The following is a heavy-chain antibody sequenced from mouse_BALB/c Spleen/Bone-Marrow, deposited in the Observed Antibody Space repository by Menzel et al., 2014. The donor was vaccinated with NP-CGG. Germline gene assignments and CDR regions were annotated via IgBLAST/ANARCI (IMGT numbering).Heavy chain of an antibody. CDR2: IHYSGST. D-gene: IGHD1-1*01. Sequence: EVQLQQSGPDLVKPSQSLSLTCTVTGYSITSGYSCHWIRQFPGNKLEWMGYIHYSGSTNYNPSLKSRISITRDTSKNQFFLQLNSVTTEDTATYYCARITTVVARYAMDYWGQGTSVTVSS. CDR3: ARITTVVARYAMDY. J-gene: IGHJ4*01. V-gene: IGHV3-1*02. CDR1: GYSITSGYS.